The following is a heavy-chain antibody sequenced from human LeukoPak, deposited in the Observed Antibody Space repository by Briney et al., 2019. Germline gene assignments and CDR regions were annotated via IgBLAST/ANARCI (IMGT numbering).Heavy chain of an antibody. CDR3: ARDNRPLLLWFGESNY. J-gene: IGHJ4*02. CDR2: INPNSGGT. D-gene: IGHD3-10*01. V-gene: IGHV1-2*02. Sequence: GASVKVSCKASGYTFTGYYMHWVRQAPGQGLEWMGWINPNSGGTNYAQKFQGRVTMTRDTSISTAYMELSRLRSDDTAVYYCARDNRPLLLWFGESNYWGQGTLVTVSS. CDR1: GYTFTGYY.